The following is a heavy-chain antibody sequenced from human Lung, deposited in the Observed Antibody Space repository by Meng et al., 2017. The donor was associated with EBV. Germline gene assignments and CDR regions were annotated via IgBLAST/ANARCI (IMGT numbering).Heavy chain of an antibody. CDR2: IDPIFGAP. Sequence: GQLGRSGAEVKKPGSSVKVSCKASGGTFTSHAISWVRQAPGQGLEWVGGIDPIFGAPHYAQKFQGRVTVAADESRSSAFMELSSLRSEDTAVFYCVFREYGDFDYWGQGTLVTVSS. D-gene: IGHD3-10*02. J-gene: IGHJ4*02. V-gene: IGHV1-69*01. CDR3: VFREYGDFDY. CDR1: GGTFTSHA.